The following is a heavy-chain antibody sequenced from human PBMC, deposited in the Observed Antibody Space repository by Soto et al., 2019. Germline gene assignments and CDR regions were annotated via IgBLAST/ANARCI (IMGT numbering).Heavy chain of an antibody. CDR3: VKDTYILVGATHLDS. Sequence: PGGSLRLSCAASGFTFDDYAMHWVRQGPGKGLEWVSGISWNSDMITYADSVKGRFTVSRDNAKNALDLEMNSLRVEDTALYYCVKDTYILVGATHLDSRGQGTLVTVSS. CDR2: ISWNSDMI. CDR1: GFTFDDYA. D-gene: IGHD1-26*01. J-gene: IGHJ4*02. V-gene: IGHV3-9*01.